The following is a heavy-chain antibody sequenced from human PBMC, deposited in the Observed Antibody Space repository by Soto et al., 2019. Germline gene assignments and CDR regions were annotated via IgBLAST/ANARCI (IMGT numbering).Heavy chain of an antibody. J-gene: IGHJ4*02. CDR2: IKQDGSEK. V-gene: IGHV3-7*04. CDR3: ARAPLHYDYIWGSYRYFDY. CDR1: GFTFSSYW. Sequence: EVQLVESGGGLVQPGGSLRLSCAASGFTFSSYWMSWVRQAPGKGLEWVANIKQDGSEKYYVDSVKGRFTISRDNAKNSLYLQMNSLRAEDTAVYYCARAPLHYDYIWGSYRYFDYWGQGTLVTVSS. D-gene: IGHD3-16*02.